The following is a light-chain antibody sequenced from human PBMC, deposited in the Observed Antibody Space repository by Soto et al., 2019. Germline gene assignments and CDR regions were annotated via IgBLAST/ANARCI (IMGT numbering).Light chain of an antibody. CDR3: SSYTSSSNYG. J-gene: IGLJ1*01. V-gene: IGLV2-14*01. CDR1: SSDVGGYNY. CDR2: DVS. Sequence: QSALTQPASVSGSPGQSITISFTATSSDVGGYNYVSWYQQHPGKAPKLMIYDVSNRPAGVSNRFSGSKSGNTASLTISGLQAEDEADDYCSSYTSSSNYGFGTGTKLTVL.